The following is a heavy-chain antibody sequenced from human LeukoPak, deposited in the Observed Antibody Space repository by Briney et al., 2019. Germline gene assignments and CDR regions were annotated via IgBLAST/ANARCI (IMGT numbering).Heavy chain of an antibody. CDR3: AREAGELLGAFDI. V-gene: IGHV4-61*02. D-gene: IGHD1-26*01. Sequence: PSETLSLTCTVSGGSIGSGSYYWSWIRQPAGKGLEWIGRIYTSGSTNYNPSLKSRVTISVDTSKNQFSLKLSSVTAADTAVYYCAREAGELLGAFDIWGQGTMVTVSS. CDR1: GGSIGSGSYY. J-gene: IGHJ3*02. CDR2: IYTSGST.